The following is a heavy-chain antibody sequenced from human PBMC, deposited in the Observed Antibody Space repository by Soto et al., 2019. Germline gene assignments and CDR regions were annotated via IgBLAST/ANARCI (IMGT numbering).Heavy chain of an antibody. J-gene: IGHJ4*02. Sequence: PSETLSLTCTVSGGSISSYYWSWIRQPPGKGLEWIGYIYYSGSTNYNPSPKSRVTISVDTSKNQFSLKLSSVTAADTAVYYCARRAQKSEFDYWGQGTLVTVSS. CDR2: IYYSGST. CDR3: ARRAQKSEFDY. CDR1: GGSISSYY. V-gene: IGHV4-59*01.